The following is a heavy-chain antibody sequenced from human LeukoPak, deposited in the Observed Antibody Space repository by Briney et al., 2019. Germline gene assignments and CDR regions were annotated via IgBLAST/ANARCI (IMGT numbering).Heavy chain of an antibody. J-gene: IGHJ4*02. Sequence: GGSLRLSCAASGFTFSSYSMNWVRQAPGKGLEWVSSISSSSSYIYYADSVKGRFTISRDNAKNSLYLQMNSLRAEDTAVYYCARDQYYYDSSAWWYFDYWGQGTLVTVSS. V-gene: IGHV3-21*01. D-gene: IGHD3-22*01. CDR2: ISSSSSYI. CDR1: GFTFSSYS. CDR3: ARDQYYYDSSAWWYFDY.